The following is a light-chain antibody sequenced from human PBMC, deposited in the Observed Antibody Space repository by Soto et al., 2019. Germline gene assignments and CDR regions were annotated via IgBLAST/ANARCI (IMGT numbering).Light chain of an antibody. CDR1: SSNIGSNT. J-gene: IGLJ1*01. V-gene: IGLV1-44*01. Sequence: QSVLTQPPSASGTPGQRVTISCSGSSSNIGSNTVNWYQQLPGTAPKLLIYNDNQRPSGVPDRFSGSKSGTSASLAISGLQSGDEADYACAAWDASLNGYVSGTGTKVTVL. CDR3: AAWDASLNGYV. CDR2: NDN.